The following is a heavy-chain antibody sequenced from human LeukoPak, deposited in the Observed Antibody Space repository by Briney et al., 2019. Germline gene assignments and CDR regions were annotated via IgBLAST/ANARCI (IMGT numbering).Heavy chain of an antibody. Sequence: GGSLRLSCAASGFTFRKVWMSWVRQAPGKGLEWVGRIKSKNDGGTIDYGAPVKGRFTISRDDSKNTLYLQMNSLKTEDTAVYYCTICTQHLVRPCPWGQGTLVTVSS. D-gene: IGHD6-13*01. J-gene: IGHJ5*02. CDR3: TICTQHLVRPCP. V-gene: IGHV3-15*01. CDR2: IKSKNDGGTI. CDR1: GFTFRKVW.